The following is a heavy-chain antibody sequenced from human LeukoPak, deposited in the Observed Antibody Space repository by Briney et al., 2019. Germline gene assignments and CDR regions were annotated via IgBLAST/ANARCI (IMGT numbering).Heavy chain of an antibody. V-gene: IGHV3-30*02. Sequence: PGGSLRLSCAASGFTFSSYGMHWVRQAPGKGLEWVAFIRWDGSIKYYADSVKGRFTISRDTSKNTLYLQMNSLRAEDTAVYYCARSKSYDSSGYYFDYWGQGTLVTVSS. J-gene: IGHJ4*02. CDR3: ARSKSYDSSGYYFDY. CDR1: GFTFSSYG. D-gene: IGHD3-22*01. CDR2: IRWDGSIK.